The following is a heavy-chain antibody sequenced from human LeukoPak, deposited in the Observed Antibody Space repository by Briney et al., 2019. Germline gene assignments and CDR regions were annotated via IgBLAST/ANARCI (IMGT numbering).Heavy chain of an antibody. CDR1: GFTFSSYW. Sequence: GGSLRLSCAASGFTFSSYWMHWVRQAPGKGLVWVSRINSDGSSTSYADSVKGRFTISRDNAKNTLYLQMNSLRAEDTAVYYCARGMPGYRDGMDVWGQGTTVTVSS. V-gene: IGHV3-74*01. CDR2: INSDGSST. CDR3: ARGMPGYRDGMDV. D-gene: IGHD3-9*01. J-gene: IGHJ6*02.